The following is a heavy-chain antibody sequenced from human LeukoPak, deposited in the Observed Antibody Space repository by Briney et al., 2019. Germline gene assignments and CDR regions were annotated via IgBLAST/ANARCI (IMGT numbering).Heavy chain of an antibody. V-gene: IGHV4-39*07. CDR2: IYYSGST. Sequence: PSETLSLTCTVSGGSISSSSYYWGWIRQPPGKGLEWIGSIYYSGSTYYNPSLKSRVTISVDTSKNQFSLKLSSVTAADTAVHYCARDRIQLWSAPPYYFDYWGQGTLVTVSS. CDR1: GGSISSSSYY. CDR3: ARDRIQLWSAPPYYFDY. D-gene: IGHD5-18*01. J-gene: IGHJ4*02.